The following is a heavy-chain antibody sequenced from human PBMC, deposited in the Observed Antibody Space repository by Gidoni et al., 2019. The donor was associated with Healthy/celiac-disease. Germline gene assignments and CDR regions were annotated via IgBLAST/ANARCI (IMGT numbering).Heavy chain of an antibody. CDR3: ARQRRDLNYYGSGSPWEVDP. D-gene: IGHD3-10*01. J-gene: IGHJ5*02. Sequence: QLQLQESGPGLVKPSETLSLTCTVSGGSISSSSYYWGWIRQPPGKGLEWIGSIYYSGSTYYHPSLKSRVTISVDTSKNQFSLKLSSVTAADTAVYYCARQRRDLNYYGSGSPWEVDPWGQGTLVTVSS. V-gene: IGHV4-39*01. CDR2: IYYSGST. CDR1: GGSISSSSYY.